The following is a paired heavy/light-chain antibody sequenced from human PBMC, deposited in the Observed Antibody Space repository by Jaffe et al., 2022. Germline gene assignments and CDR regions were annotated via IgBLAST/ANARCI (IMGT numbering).Light chain of an antibody. Sequence: DIQLTQSPSFLSASVGDRVTIACRASQGLSTNLAWYQQKPGKAPQLLISSVSILQSGVPSRFSGTGSGTEFTLTITSLQPEDFATYYCQQFYNDPRTFGPGTQVDIK. V-gene: IGKV1-9*01. CDR1: QGLSTN. CDR3: QQFYNDPRT. J-gene: IGKJ3*01. CDR2: SVS.
Heavy chain of an antibody. CDR3: VRGGEWFDP. V-gene: IGHV4-61*08. CDR2: MYYRGST. D-gene: IGHD3-10*01. CDR1: GDSVTSPDYR. Sequence: QVQLQESGPGLVKPSETLSLTCSVSGDSVTSPDYRWSWIRQTPEKGLECIGNMYYRGSTVYSPSFKSRVTISVDVSKNTFSLKLNSVTAADTGVYYCVRGGEWFDPWGQGILVTVSS. J-gene: IGHJ5*02.